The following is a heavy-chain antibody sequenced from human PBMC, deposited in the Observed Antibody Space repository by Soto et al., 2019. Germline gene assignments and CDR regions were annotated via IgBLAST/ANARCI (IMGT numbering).Heavy chain of an antibody. CDR1: GDSVSSNSTA. CDR2: TYYRSKYYN. CDR3: ARGPIGVTGTGVFDS. V-gene: IGHV6-1*01. D-gene: IGHD6-19*01. Sequence: QGQLQQSGPGLVKPSQTLSLTCAISGDSVSSNSTAWNWIRQSPSRGLEWLGRTYYRSKYYNESAVSVKSRITINPYTSKTQFSLQLNSVTPEDTAVYYCARGPIGVTGTGVFDSWGQGTLVTVSS. J-gene: IGHJ4*02.